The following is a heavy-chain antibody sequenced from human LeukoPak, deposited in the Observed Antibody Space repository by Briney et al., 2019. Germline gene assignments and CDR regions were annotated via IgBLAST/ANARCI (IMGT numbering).Heavy chain of an antibody. Sequence: GGSLRLSCAASGFTFNYYAMSWVRQAPGKGLEWVSGISDNEGRTYYTDSVKGRFTISRDNAKNTVYLQMHNLRADDTAVYFCARDDSFIPYWGQGTLVTVSS. CDR1: GFTFNYYA. CDR3: ARDDSFIPY. CDR2: ISDNEGRT. D-gene: IGHD5-18*01. V-gene: IGHV3-23*01. J-gene: IGHJ4*02.